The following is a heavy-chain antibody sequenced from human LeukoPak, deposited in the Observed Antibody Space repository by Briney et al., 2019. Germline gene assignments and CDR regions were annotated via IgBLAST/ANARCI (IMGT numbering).Heavy chain of an antibody. D-gene: IGHD6-19*01. CDR2: ISSSSYI. J-gene: IGHJ4*02. CDR3: AREGVSGSGWYLDY. Sequence: GGSLRLSCAASGFTFSSYSLSWVRQAPGQGLEWVSSISSSSYIYYADSVKGRFTISRDNAKNSLYLQVNSLRAEDTAVYYCAREGVSGSGWYLDYWGQGTLVTVSS. V-gene: IGHV3-21*01. CDR1: GFTFSSYS.